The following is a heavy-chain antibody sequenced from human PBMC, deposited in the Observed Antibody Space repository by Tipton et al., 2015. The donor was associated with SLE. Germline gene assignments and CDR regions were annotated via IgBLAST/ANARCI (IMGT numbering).Heavy chain of an antibody. CDR3: ARLSGMDV. Sequence: TLSLTCAVYGGSFSGYYWSWIRQPPGKGLEWIWEINHSGSTNYNPSLKSRVTISVDRSKNQFSLKLSSVTAADTAVYYCARLSGMDVWGQGTTVTVSS. CDR1: GGSFSGYY. J-gene: IGHJ6*02. CDR2: INHSGST. V-gene: IGHV4-34*01.